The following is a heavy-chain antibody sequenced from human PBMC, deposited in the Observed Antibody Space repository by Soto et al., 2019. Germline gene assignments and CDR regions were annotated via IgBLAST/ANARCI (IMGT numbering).Heavy chain of an antibody. V-gene: IGHV4-59*01. CDR3: ARASGRYDGGLDFDY. Sequence: SETLSLTCTVSGGSISSNYWSWIRQPPGKGLEWIGYIYFGSTNYNPSLTSRVTMSVDTSKNQFSLRLSSVTAAETAVYYCARASGRYDGGLDFDYWGQGTLVTVSS. CDR1: GGSISSNY. CDR2: IYFGST. J-gene: IGHJ4*02. D-gene: IGHD1-26*01.